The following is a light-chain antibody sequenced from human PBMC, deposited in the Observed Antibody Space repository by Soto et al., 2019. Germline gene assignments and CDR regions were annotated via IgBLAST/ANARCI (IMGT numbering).Light chain of an antibody. CDR2: KTS. J-gene: IGKJ4*01. CDR3: QHYNGYPIT. CDR1: QRLNMW. V-gene: IGKV1-5*03. Sequence: DIQMTQSPSTLSASVGDRVTITCRASQRLNMWLVWYQQKPGRAPKVLIYKTSTLASGVPSRFSGSGSGTEVTLTVSSLQPDDVATYYCQHYNGYPITFGGGTKVEIK.